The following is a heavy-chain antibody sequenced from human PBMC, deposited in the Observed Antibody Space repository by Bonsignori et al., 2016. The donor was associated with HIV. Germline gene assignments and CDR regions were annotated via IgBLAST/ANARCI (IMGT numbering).Heavy chain of an antibody. CDR3: ARAPFSSSWADAFDI. J-gene: IGHJ3*02. D-gene: IGHD6-13*01. Sequence: SETLSLTCIVSGGSISSYYWSWIRQPPGKGLEWIGYIYYSGSTNYSPSLKSRVTMSVDTSKNQFSLKLSSVTAADTAVYYCARAPFSSSWADAFDIWGQGTMVTVSS. V-gene: IGHV4-59*01. CDR2: IYYSGST. CDR1: GGSISSYY.